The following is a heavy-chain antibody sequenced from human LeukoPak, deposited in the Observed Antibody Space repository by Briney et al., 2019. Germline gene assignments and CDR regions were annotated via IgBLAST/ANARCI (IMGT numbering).Heavy chain of an antibody. CDR2: VYSTGST. V-gene: IGHV4-31*11. CDR1: GGSFTSGGYY. J-gene: IGHJ4*02. Sequence: SETLSLTCAVSGGSFTSGGYYWSWIRQHPGKGLEWIGYVYSTGSTYYNPSLKSRVSISVDTTDNHFSLKLNSVTAADTAVYYCARFAIAVGFDYWGRGTLVTVSS. D-gene: IGHD6-19*01. CDR3: ARFAIAVGFDY.